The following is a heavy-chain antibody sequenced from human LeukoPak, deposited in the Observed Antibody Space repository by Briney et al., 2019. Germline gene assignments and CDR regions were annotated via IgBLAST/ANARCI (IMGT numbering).Heavy chain of an antibody. J-gene: IGHJ4*02. CDR2: VYHSGST. CDR3: ARIIRGVVPAAIGY. Sequence: PSETLSLTCTVSGYSISSGYYWGWIRQPPGKGLEWIGSVYHSGSTYYNPSLKSRVTISVDTSKNQFSLKLSSVTAADTAVYYCARIIRGVVPAAIGYWGQGTLVTVSS. D-gene: IGHD2-2*01. V-gene: IGHV4-38-2*02. CDR1: GYSISSGYY.